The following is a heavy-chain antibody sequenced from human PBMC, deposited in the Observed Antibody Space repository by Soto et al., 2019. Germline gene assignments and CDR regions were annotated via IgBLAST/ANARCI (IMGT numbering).Heavy chain of an antibody. J-gene: IGHJ4*02. V-gene: IGHV4-39*07. CDR3: ARDVAAAAHYYFDY. Sequence: SETLSLTCTVSGGSISSSSYYWGWIRQPPGKGLEWIGSIYYSGSTYYNPSLKSRVTISVDTSKNQFSLKLSSVTAADTAVYYCARDVAAAAHYYFDYWGQGTLVTVSS. CDR2: IYYSGST. CDR1: GGSISSSSYY. D-gene: IGHD6-13*01.